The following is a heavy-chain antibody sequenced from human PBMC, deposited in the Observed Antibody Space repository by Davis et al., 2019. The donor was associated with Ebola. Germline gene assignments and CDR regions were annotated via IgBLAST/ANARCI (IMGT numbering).Heavy chain of an antibody. CDR2: IYYSGST. V-gene: IGHV4-59*08. J-gene: IGHJ4*02. D-gene: IGHD6-19*01. CDR3: ARHGPRGLDFDY. Sequence: MPSETLSLPCTVSGGSISSYYWSWIRQPPGKGLAWIGYIYYSGSTNYNPSLQSRVTISVDTSKNQFSLKLSSVTAADTAVYYCARHGPRGLDFDYWGQGTLVTVSS. CDR1: GGSISSYY.